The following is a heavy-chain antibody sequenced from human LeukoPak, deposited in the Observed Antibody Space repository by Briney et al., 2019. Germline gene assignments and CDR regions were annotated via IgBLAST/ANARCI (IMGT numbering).Heavy chain of an antibody. CDR1: GFSLSTSGMC. CDR3: ARTAGGNSYFYYMDV. D-gene: IGHD4-23*01. CDR2: IDWDDDK. Sequence: ESGPALVKPTQTLTLTCTFSGFSLSTSGMCVSWIRQPPGKALEWLARIDWDDDKYYSTYLKTRLTISKDTSKNQVVLTMTNVNPEDTVTYYCARTAGGNSYFYYMDVWGKGTTVTVSS. J-gene: IGHJ6*03. V-gene: IGHV2-70*11.